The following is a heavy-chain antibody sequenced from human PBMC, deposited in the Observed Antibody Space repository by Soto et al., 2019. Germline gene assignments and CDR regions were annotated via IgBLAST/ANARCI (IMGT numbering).Heavy chain of an antibody. CDR1: GFSFSSYG. D-gene: IGHD2-8*01. CDR2: ISNDGSKK. Sequence: QVQLVESGGGVVQPGRSLRLSCAVSGFSFSSYGMHWVRQAPGKGLEWVAVISNDGSKKYYADSVKGRFAISRDNSKNMLYLQMSSLRAEDTAVYYCAKAGGKVSTPFDPWGQGTLVTVSS. V-gene: IGHV3-30*18. CDR3: AKAGGKVSTPFDP. J-gene: IGHJ5*02.